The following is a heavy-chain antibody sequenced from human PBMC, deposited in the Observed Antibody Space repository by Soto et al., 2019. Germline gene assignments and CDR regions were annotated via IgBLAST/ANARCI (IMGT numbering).Heavy chain of an antibody. CDR1: GFTFSDYY. V-gene: IGHV3-72*01. Sequence: SLRLSCAASGFTFSDYYMDWVRQVPGKGLEWVGRTRNKANSYSPEYAASVRGRFSISRDESKDSMYLQMYCLKIEDTAVYYCARDTGGSYDYWGQGALVTVSS. CDR2: TRNKANSYSP. D-gene: IGHD3-16*01. CDR3: ARDTGGSYDY. J-gene: IGHJ4*02.